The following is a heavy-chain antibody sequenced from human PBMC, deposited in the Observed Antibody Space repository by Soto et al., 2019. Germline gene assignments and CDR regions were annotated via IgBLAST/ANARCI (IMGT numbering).Heavy chain of an antibody. CDR3: ATQGLTTYYFGY. CDR2: IDLSESYT. V-gene: IGHV5-10-1*03. J-gene: IGHJ4*02. Sequence: VQLVRSGAEVKKSGESLRISCKVSGYSFASQWISWVRQVPGKGQEWMGRIDLSESYTTYNPSFQGHVTFSADKSITTAYLQWRSLEASDTAIYYCATQGLTTYYFGYWGQGTLVTVSS. CDR1: GYSFASQW.